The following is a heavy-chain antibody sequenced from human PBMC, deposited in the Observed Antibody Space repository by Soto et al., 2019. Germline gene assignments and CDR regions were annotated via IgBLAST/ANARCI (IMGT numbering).Heavy chain of an antibody. CDR1: GYSFTGYY. D-gene: IGHD2-8*02. J-gene: IGHJ4*02. Sequence: GASVKVSCKASGYSFTGYYIHWVRQAPGQGLEWMGWINPDSGATNYAQNFQGRVTLTSDTSISTASMDLTSLTSDDTAVYYCARGDYGTGGYPFPYFDYWGRGTLVTVSS. CDR2: INPDSGAT. V-gene: IGHV1-2*02. CDR3: ARGDYGTGGYPFPYFDY.